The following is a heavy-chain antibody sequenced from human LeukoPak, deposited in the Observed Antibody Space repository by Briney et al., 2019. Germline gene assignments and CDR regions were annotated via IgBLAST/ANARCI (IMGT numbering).Heavy chain of an antibody. J-gene: IGHJ4*02. CDR3: ARGDYGDYEVEYYFDY. CDR1: GFTFSSYA. V-gene: IGHV3-64*01. CDR2: ISSNGGST. Sequence: PGGSLRLSCAASGFTFSSYAMHWVRQAPGKGLEYVSAISSNGGSTYYANSVEGRFTISRDNSKNTLYLQMGSLRAEDMAVYYCARGDYGDYEVEYYFDYWGQGTLVTVSS. D-gene: IGHD4-17*01.